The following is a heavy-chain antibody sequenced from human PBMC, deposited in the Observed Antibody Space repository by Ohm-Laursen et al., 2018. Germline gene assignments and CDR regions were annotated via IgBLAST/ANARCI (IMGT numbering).Heavy chain of an antibody. CDR1: GFTMRNYW. D-gene: IGHD3-16*01. V-gene: IGHV3-7*01. Sequence: SLRLSCTASGFTMRNYWMSWVRQAPGKGLEWVANIKPDASEEHYVDSVKGRFTISRDNSKNTLSLQMNSLRAEDTAVYYCATLQWMITSPLHGYWGQGTLVTVSS. J-gene: IGHJ4*02. CDR2: IKPDASEE. CDR3: ATLQWMITSPLHGY.